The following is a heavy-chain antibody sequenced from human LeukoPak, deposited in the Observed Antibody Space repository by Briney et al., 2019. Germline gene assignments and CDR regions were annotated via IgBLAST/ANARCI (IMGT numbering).Heavy chain of an antibody. Sequence: PGGSLRLSCAVSGFNVNDYYISWIRQAPGKGLEWVSDIGSSDSIIAYGDSVRGRFTISRDFASNSLYLQMNSLRVEDTAAYYCAREIVAGAFDSWGQGTLVTVSS. J-gene: IGHJ4*02. D-gene: IGHD6-19*01. CDR3: AREIVAGAFDS. V-gene: IGHV3-11*01. CDR2: IGSSDSII. CDR1: GFNVNDYY.